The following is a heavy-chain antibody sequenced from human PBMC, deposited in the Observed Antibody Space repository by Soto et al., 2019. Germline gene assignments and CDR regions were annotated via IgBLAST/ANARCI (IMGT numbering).Heavy chain of an antibody. V-gene: IGHV1-69*06. CDR2: IIPIFGTA. J-gene: IGHJ6*02. CDR1: GGTFSSYA. CDR3: AAGAKVRDYDFWSGYPYGMDV. Sequence: SVKVSCKASGGTFSSYAISWVRQAPGQGLEWMGGIIPIFGTANYAQKFQGRVTITADKSTSTAYMELSSLRSEDTAVYYCAAGAKVRDYDFWSGYPYGMDVWGQRTTVTVSS. D-gene: IGHD3-3*01.